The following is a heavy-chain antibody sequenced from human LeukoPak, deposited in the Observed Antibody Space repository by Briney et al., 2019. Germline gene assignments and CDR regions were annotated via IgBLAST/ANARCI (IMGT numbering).Heavy chain of an antibody. CDR1: GGSISSYY. Sequence: PSETLSLTCTVSGGSISSYYWSWIRQPPGKGLEWIGYIYYSGSTNYNPSLKSRVTISVDTSKNQFSLKLSSVTAADTAVYYCARQSSMVGNYLFDRGGIDYWGQGTLVTVSS. D-gene: IGHD4-11*01. J-gene: IGHJ4*02. CDR3: ARQSSMVGNYLFDRGGIDY. CDR2: IYYSGST. V-gene: IGHV4-59*01.